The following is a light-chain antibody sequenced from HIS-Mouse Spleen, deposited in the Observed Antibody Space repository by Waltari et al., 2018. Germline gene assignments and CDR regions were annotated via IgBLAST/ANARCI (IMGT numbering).Light chain of an antibody. CDR3: QSADSSGTWV. Sequence: SYELTQPPSVSVSPGQTARITCPGDSLPKQYAYCYQQKPGQAPVLVIYKDSERPSGIPERFSGSSSGTTVTLTISGVQAEDEADYYCQSADSSGTWVFGGGTKLTVL. J-gene: IGLJ3*02. CDR2: KDS. V-gene: IGLV3-25*03. CDR1: SLPKQY.